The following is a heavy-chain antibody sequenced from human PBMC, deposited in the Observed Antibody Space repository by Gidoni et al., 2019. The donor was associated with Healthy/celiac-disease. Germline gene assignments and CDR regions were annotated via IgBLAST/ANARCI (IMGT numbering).Heavy chain of an antibody. D-gene: IGHD6-19*01. Sequence: PITISRDNAKNSLYLQMNSLRAEDTAVYYCASSIAVQATDDYWGQGTLVTVSS. J-gene: IGHJ4*02. V-gene: IGHV3-11*06. CDR3: ASSIAVQATDDY.